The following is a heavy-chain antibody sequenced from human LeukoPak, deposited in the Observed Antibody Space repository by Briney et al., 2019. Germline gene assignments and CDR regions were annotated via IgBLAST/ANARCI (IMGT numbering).Heavy chain of an antibody. D-gene: IGHD3-3*01. CDR3: ARGVRDDLWTSQVYHDVFDI. V-gene: IGHV4-34*01. J-gene: IGHJ3*02. Sequence: PGGSLRLSCAASGFTFSSYAMTWVRQAPGKGLEWIGEINRSGSTKYNPSLKSRPTISVDTSKTQFSLKLSSLTAADTAVYYCARGVRDDLWTSQVYHDVFDIWGQGTMVTVSS. CDR2: INRSGST. CDR1: GFTFSSYA.